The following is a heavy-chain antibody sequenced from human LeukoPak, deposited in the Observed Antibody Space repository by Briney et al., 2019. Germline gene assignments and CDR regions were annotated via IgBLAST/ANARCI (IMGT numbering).Heavy chain of an antibody. J-gene: IGHJ4*02. D-gene: IGHD3-22*01. CDR1: GGSISSYY. Sequence: SETLSLTCTVSGGSISSYYWSWIRQPAGKGLEWIGRIHTSGSTNYSPSLKSRVTMSVDTPKNQFSLKLSSVTAADTAVYYCARDRYYYDSSARYFDYWGQGTLVTVSS. V-gene: IGHV4-4*07. CDR2: IHTSGST. CDR3: ARDRYYYDSSARYFDY.